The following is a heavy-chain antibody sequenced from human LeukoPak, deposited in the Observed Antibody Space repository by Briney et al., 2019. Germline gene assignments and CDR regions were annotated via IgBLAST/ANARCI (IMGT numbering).Heavy chain of an antibody. CDR2: IYYSGST. Sequence: SETLFLTCTVSGGSISSSSYYWGWIRQPPGKGLEWIGSIYYSGSTYYNPSLKSRVTISVDTSKNQFSLKLSSVTAADTAVYYCARAPFQNDFWSGYPYFDYWGQGTLVTVSS. J-gene: IGHJ4*02. D-gene: IGHD3-3*01. CDR1: GGSISSSSYY. V-gene: IGHV4-39*07. CDR3: ARAPFQNDFWSGYPYFDY.